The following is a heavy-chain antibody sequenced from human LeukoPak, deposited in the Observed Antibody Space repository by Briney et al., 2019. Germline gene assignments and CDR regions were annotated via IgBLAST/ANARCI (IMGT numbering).Heavy chain of an antibody. J-gene: IGHJ4*02. CDR3: ARGPSGWGSLDY. Sequence: GGSLRLFCSASGFNFRSLLVHLVRQAPGKGLVLVSRINSDGSIRNYVGSVRGRFTISRDNGKNTLYLEMSSLRAEDTAVYYCARGPSGWGSLDYWGQGTLVTVSS. CDR1: GFNFRSLL. D-gene: IGHD7-27*01. V-gene: IGHV3-74*01. CDR2: INSDGSIR.